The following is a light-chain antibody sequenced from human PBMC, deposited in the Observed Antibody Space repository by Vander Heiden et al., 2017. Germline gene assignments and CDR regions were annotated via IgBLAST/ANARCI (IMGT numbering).Light chain of an antibody. CDR2: DAA. Sequence: EIVLTQSPATLSLSPGERATLSCRASQSVSSYFAWYQQKPGQAPRLLIYDAANRATGIPARFSGSGSGTDFTLTISSLEPEEFAVDYCQQRSNWPITFGQGTRLEMK. CDR1: QSVSSY. CDR3: QQRSNWPIT. V-gene: IGKV3-11*01. J-gene: IGKJ5*01.